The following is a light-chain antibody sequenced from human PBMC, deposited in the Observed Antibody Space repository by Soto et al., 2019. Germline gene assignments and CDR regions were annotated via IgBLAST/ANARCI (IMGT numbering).Light chain of an antibody. CDR1: QSVSSSS. Sequence: EIVLTQSPGTLSLSPGERATLSCRASQSVSSSSLAWYQQNPGQAPRLLIYEASSRATGIPDRFSGSGSGTDFTRTISRLEPEYFAVYYCQQYRTFGQGTKVESK. J-gene: IGKJ1*01. CDR3: QQYRT. CDR2: EAS. V-gene: IGKV3-20*01.